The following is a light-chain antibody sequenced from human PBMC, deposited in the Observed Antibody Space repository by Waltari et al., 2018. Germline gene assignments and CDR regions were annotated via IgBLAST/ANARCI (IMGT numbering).Light chain of an antibody. V-gene: IGLV2-23*02. J-gene: IGLJ2*01. CDR3: SSYATSTTF. Sequence: QSALTQPASMSGSPGQSITLSCTATHSDVGNSILFSWYQQHPGKAPKLIIYDVNRRPSGVSGRFSGSKSGNTASLTISGLQAKDEADYYCSSYATSTTFFGGGTKLSVL. CDR1: HSDVGNSIL. CDR2: DVN.